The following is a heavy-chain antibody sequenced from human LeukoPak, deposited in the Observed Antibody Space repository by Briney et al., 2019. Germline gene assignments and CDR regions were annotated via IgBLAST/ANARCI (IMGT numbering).Heavy chain of an antibody. D-gene: IGHD2-21*02. Sequence: GASVKLSCKASGGTFSSYAISWVRQAPGQGLEWMGRIIPIFGTANYAQKFQGRVTITTDESTSTAYMELSSLRSEDTAVYYCARSSYCGGDCYSYYYYYMDVWGKGTTVTVSS. J-gene: IGHJ6*03. CDR3: ARSSYCGGDCYSYYYYYMDV. V-gene: IGHV1-69*05. CDR1: GGTFSSYA. CDR2: IIPIFGTA.